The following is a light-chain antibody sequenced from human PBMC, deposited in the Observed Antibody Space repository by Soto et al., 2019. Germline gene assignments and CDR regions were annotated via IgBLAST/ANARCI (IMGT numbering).Light chain of an antibody. V-gene: IGKV3-20*01. Sequence: EIVLTQSPGTLSLSPGERATLSCRASQSVSSSYLAWYQHKPGQAPRLHIYGASSRATGIPDRCSGSGSVSDFSLTISRLESEDFAVYYCQQHGSSPHTFGQGTKLEIK. J-gene: IGKJ2*01. CDR3: QQHGSSPHT. CDR1: QSVSSSY. CDR2: GAS.